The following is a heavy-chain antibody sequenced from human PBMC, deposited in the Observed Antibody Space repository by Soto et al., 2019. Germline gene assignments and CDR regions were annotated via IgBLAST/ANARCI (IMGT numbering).Heavy chain of an antibody. CDR3: AREVFDDSSGYYFDY. CDR2: IIPIFGTA. Sequence: SVKVSCKASGGTFSSYAISWVRQAPGQGLEWMGGIIPIFGTANYAQKFQGRVTITADESTSTAYMELSSLRSEDTAVYYCAREVFDDSSGYYFDYWGPGTLVTVSS. J-gene: IGHJ4*02. CDR1: GGTFSSYA. V-gene: IGHV1-69*13. D-gene: IGHD3-22*01.